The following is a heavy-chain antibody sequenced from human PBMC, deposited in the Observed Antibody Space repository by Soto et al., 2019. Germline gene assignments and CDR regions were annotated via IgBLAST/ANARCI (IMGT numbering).Heavy chain of an antibody. D-gene: IGHD4-17*01. J-gene: IGHJ6*02. CDR3: ARQMTTVTYYYYYGMDV. V-gene: IGHV5-51*01. Sequence: GESLKISCKGSGYSFTSYWIGWVRQMPGKGLEWMGIIYPGDSDTRYSPSFQGQVTISADKSISTAYLQWSSLKASDTAMYYCARQMTTVTYYYYYGMDVWGQGTTVTVSS. CDR2: IYPGDSDT. CDR1: GYSFTSYW.